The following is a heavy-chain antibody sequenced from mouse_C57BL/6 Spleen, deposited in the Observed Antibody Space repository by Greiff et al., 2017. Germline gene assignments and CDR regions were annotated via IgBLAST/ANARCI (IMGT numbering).Heavy chain of an antibody. CDR1: GYTFTSYW. V-gene: IGHV1-50*01. J-gene: IGHJ4*01. CDR2: IDPSDSYT. Sequence: VQLQQPGAELVKPGASVKLSCKASGYTFTSYWMQWVKQRPGQGLEWIGEIDPSDSYTNYNQKFKGKATLTVDTSSSTAYMQLSSLTSEDSAVXYCARGDGYYPHYYAMDYWGQGTSVTVSS. D-gene: IGHD2-3*01. CDR3: ARGDGYYPHYYAMDY.